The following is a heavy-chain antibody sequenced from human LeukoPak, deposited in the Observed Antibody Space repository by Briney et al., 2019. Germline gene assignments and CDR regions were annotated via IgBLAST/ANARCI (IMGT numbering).Heavy chain of an antibody. CDR3: ARGGGPDGAASY. D-gene: IGHD3-10*01. V-gene: IGHV4-34*01. J-gene: IGHJ4*02. CDR1: GGSISSYY. CDR2: INHSGST. Sequence: SETLSLTCTVSGGSISSYYWSWIRQPPGKGLEWIGEINHSGSTNYNPSLKSRVTISVDTSKNQFSLKLSSVTAADTAVYYCARGGGPDGAASYWGQGTLVTVSS.